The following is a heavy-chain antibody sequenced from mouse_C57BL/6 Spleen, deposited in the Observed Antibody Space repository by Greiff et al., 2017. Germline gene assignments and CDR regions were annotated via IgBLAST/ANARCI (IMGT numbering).Heavy chain of an antibody. CDR3: ARVGYGSSYGYFDV. D-gene: IGHD1-1*01. Sequence: DVMLVESGGGLVKPGGSLKLSCAASGFTFSSYAMSWVRQTPEKRLEWVATISDGGSYTYYPDNVKGRFTISRDNAKNTLYLQMSHLKSEDTAMYYCARVGYGSSYGYFDVWGTGTTVTVSS. J-gene: IGHJ1*03. CDR2: ISDGGSYT. CDR1: GFTFSSYA. V-gene: IGHV5-4*03.